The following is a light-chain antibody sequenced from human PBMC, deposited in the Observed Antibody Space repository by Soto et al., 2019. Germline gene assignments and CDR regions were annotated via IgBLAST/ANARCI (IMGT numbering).Light chain of an antibody. CDR2: ERS. J-gene: IGLJ1*01. Sequence: QSALTQPASVSVAPGQSITISCSGISSGFGTYNLVSWYQDHPGKVPKLNIYERSKRPSGVSGRFSGTKSGNAASLTISGVAAEDEAVYYRCSFTDSNTLVFGTGTKLTVL. CDR1: SSGFGTYNL. V-gene: IGLV2-23*01. CDR3: CSFTDSNTLV.